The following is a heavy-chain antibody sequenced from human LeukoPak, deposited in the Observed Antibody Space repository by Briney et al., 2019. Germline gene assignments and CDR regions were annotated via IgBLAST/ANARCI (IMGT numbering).Heavy chain of an antibody. D-gene: IGHD7-27*01. Sequence: GGSLRLSCAASGFTFSSYDMHRVRQATGKGLEWVSAIGTAGDTYYPGSVKGRFTISRENAKNSFYLQMNSLRAGDTAVYYCVRGDWGDSLDYWGQGTLVTVSS. CDR1: GFTFSSYD. V-gene: IGHV3-13*01. CDR2: IGTAGDT. J-gene: IGHJ4*02. CDR3: VRGDWGDSLDY.